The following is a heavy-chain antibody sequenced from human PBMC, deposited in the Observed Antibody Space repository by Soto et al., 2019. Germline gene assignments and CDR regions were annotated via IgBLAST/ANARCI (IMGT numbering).Heavy chain of an antibody. V-gene: IGHV4-31*03. CDR1: GGSISSGGYY. CDR3: ARDIGLGRSSGYYLPHWFDP. Sequence: SETLSLTCTVSGGSISSGGYYWSWIRQHPGKGLEWIGYIYYSGSTYYNPSLKSRVTISVDTSKNQFSLKLSSVTAADTAVYYCARDIGLGRSSGYYLPHWFDPWGQGTLVTVSS. D-gene: IGHD3-22*01. CDR2: IYYSGST. J-gene: IGHJ5*02.